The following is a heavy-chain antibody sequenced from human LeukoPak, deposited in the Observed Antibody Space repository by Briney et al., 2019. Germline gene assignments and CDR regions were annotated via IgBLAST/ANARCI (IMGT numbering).Heavy chain of an antibody. D-gene: IGHD6-6*01. CDR2: INHSGST. CDR1: GGSLSGYY. Sequence: PSETLSLTCAVYGGSLSGYYWNWIRQPPGKGLEWIGEINHSGSTNYNPSLKSRVTMSVDTSKNQFSLNLSSVTAADTAVYYCASPFIAARDYWGQGTLVTVSS. V-gene: IGHV4-34*01. J-gene: IGHJ4*02. CDR3: ASPFIAARDY.